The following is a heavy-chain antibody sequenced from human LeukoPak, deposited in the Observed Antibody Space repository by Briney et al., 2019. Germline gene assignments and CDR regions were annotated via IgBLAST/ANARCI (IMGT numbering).Heavy chain of an antibody. Sequence: GGSLRLSCAASGFTFSSYAMSWVRQAPGKGLEWVSAISGSGGSTYYADSVKGRFTISRDNSKNTLYLQMNSLRAEDTAVYYCAKARIDYYGSGDLDYWGQGTLVTVSS. CDR1: GFTFSSYA. CDR3: AKARIDYYGSGDLDY. D-gene: IGHD3-10*01. CDR2: ISGSGGST. J-gene: IGHJ4*02. V-gene: IGHV3-23*01.